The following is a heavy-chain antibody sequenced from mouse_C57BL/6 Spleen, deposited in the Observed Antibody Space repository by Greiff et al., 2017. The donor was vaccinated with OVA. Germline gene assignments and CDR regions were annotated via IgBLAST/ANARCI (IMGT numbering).Heavy chain of an antibody. D-gene: IGHD4-1*01. CDR1: GYTFTDYN. V-gene: IGHV1-22*01. Sequence: VQLKESGPELVKPGASVTMSCKASGYTFTDYNMHWVKQSHGKSLEWIGYINPNNGGTSYNQKFKGKATLTVNKSSSTAYMELRSLTSEDSAVYDCARLGHYIDYWGQGTTLTVSS. J-gene: IGHJ2*01. CDR3: ARLGHYIDY. CDR2: INPNNGGT.